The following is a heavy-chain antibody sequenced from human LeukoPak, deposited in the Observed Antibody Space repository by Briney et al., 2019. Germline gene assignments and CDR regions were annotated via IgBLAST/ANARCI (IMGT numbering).Heavy chain of an antibody. Sequence: SMRLSSAASGSTSSNFYTTWIRQAPGKWLEWVSYIRCNANNKYYTDSVKGPFTISTGNAKHSLYLQMNSLRVEDTAMYYCASSPSSVAGIVGCWGQGTLVTVSS. D-gene: IGHD6-19*01. CDR1: GSTSSNFY. CDR2: IRCNANNK. J-gene: IGHJ4*02. V-gene: IGHV3-11*04. CDR3: ASSPSSVAGIVGC.